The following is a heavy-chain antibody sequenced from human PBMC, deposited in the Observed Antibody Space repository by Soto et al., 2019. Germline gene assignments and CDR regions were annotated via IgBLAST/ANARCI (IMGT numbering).Heavy chain of an antibody. CDR1: GGSISSYY. CDR3: ARDLWGYCGTDCYPLDV. D-gene: IGHD2-21*02. CDR2: MYNTGST. V-gene: IGHV4-59*01. J-gene: IGHJ6*02. Sequence: QVRLQESGPGLVKPSETLSLTCTVSGGSISSYYWSWIRQPPGKGLEWIGYMYNTGSTVYNPSLKSRVTRSLDTSKNQFYVKVNSVTAADTAVYYCARDLWGYCGTDCYPLDVWGQGTTVTVSS.